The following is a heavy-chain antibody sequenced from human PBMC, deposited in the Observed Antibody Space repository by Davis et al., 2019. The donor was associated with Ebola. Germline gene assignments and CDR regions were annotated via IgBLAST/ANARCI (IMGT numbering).Heavy chain of an antibody. V-gene: IGHV3-23*01. D-gene: IGHD6-19*01. CDR3: AKDTSNVWFDV. CDR2: LGTSADT. Sequence: GGSLRLSCAASGFLFRNYVMSWVRQAPGKGLDWFSTLGTSADTYYADSVKGRFTISRDNYKNTLYLQMNSLRVEDTAIYYCAKDTSNVWFDVWGPGTMVTVSS. CDR1: GFLFRNYV. J-gene: IGHJ3*01.